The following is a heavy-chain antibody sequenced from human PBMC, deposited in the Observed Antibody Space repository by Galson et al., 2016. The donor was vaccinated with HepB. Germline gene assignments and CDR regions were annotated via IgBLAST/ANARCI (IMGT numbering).Heavy chain of an antibody. Sequence: SLRLSCAASGFTFSSYSMNWVRQAPGKGLEWVSSISGSSTYRDYADSVKGRFTISRDHAKNSLYLQMNSLRAEDTAVYYCARGPPAGRGSPVYPFDYWGQGTLVTVSS. CDR2: ISGSSTYR. CDR1: GFTFSSYS. V-gene: IGHV3-21*01. J-gene: IGHJ4*02. D-gene: IGHD2-2*01. CDR3: ARGPPAGRGSPVYPFDY.